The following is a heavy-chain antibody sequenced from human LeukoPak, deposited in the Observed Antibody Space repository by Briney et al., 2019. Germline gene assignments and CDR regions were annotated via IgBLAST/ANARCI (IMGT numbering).Heavy chain of an antibody. CDR1: VYTFTNYD. J-gene: IGHJ4*02. D-gene: IGHD3-10*01. Sequence: GASVKVSCKASVYTFTNYDINWVRQAAGQGLEWMGWMNPNNSNTGLAQKFQGRGTMTRNTSISKAYMELRSLRSDDTAVYYCARGALAGIWGQGTLVTVSS. CDR2: MNPNNSNT. CDR3: ARGALAGI. V-gene: IGHV1-8*01.